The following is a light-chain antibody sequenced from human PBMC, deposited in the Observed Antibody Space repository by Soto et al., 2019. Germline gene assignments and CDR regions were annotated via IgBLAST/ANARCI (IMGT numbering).Light chain of an antibody. CDR2: DAS. CDR3: QQRSNWPPV. J-gene: IGKJ4*01. V-gene: IGKV3-11*01. Sequence: EIVLTQSPATLSLSPGERATLSCRASQSVSSYLAWYQQKPGQAPRLLIYDASTRATGIPARFSGSGSGTDFPPTISSLEPEDFAVYYCQQRSNWPPVFGGGTKVEIK. CDR1: QSVSSY.